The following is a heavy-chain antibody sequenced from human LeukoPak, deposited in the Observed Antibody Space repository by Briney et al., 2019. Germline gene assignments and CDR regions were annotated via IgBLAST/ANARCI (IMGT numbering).Heavy chain of an antibody. CDR1: GGSISSYY. CDR3: ARGHTVYWYFDL. Sequence: PSETLSLTCTVSGGSISSYYWSWIRQPPGKGLEWIGYIYYSGSTNYNPSLKSRVTISVDTSKNQFSLKLSSVTAADTAVYYCARGHTVYWYFDLWGRGTLVTVSS. J-gene: IGHJ2*01. CDR2: IYYSGST. V-gene: IGHV4-59*01. D-gene: IGHD4-17*01.